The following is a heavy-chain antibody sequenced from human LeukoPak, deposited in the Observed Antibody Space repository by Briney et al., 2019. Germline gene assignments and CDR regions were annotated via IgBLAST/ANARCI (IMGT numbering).Heavy chain of an antibody. V-gene: IGHV4-39*01. D-gene: IGHD3-16*01. CDR2: IYYSGST. Sequence: PSETLSLTCTVSGGSISSSSYYWGWIRQPPGKGLEWIGSIYYSGSTYYNPSLKSRVTMSVDTSKNQFSLKLSSVTAADTAVYYCARGVGPTFWGQGTLVTVSS. CDR1: GGSISSSSYY. CDR3: ARGVGPTF. J-gene: IGHJ4*02.